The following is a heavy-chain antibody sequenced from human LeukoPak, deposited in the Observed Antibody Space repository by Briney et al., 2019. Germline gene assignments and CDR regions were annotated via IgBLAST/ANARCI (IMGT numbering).Heavy chain of an antibody. V-gene: IGHV1-46*01. CDR1: GYTFTSYY. CDR3: ASQDHTAMVGAALDV. J-gene: IGHJ6*04. CDR2: INPSGGST. D-gene: IGHD5-18*01. Sequence: GASVKVSCKASGYTFTSYYMHWVRQAPGQGLEWMGIINPSGGSTSYAQKFQGRVTMTRDTSTSTVCMELSSLRSEDTAVYYCASQDHTAMVGAALDVWGKGTTVTVSS.